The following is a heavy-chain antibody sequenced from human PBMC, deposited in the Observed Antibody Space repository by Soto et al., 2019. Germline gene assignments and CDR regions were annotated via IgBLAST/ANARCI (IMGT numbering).Heavy chain of an antibody. CDR2: IYHSGST. J-gene: IGHJ6*02. V-gene: IGHV4-4*02. D-gene: IGHD1-26*01. CDR3: ARVSGSYYYGMDV. CDR1: GGSISSSNW. Sequence: SETLSLTCAVSGGSISSSNWGSWVRQAPGKGLEWIGEIYHSGSTNYNPSLKSRVTISVDKSKNQFSLKLSSVTAADTAVYYCARVSGSYYYGMDVWGQGTTVT.